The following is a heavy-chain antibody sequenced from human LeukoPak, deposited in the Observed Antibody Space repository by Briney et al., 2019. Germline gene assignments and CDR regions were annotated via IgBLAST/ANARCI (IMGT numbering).Heavy chain of an antibody. CDR1: GFTFSSYA. Sequence: PGGSLRLSCAASGFTFSSYAFHWVRQAPGKGLEWVAFIRYDGSNKYYADSVKGRFTISRDNSKNTLYLQMNSPRAEDTAVYYCAKYWYIKGAGHPYFDYWGQGTLVTVSS. V-gene: IGHV3-30*02. CDR3: AKYWYIKGAGHPYFDY. CDR2: IRYDGSNK. D-gene: IGHD1-14*01. J-gene: IGHJ4*02.